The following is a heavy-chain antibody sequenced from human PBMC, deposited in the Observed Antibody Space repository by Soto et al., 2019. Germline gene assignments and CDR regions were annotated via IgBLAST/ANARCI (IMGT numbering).Heavy chain of an antibody. J-gene: IGHJ3*02. V-gene: IGHV1-18*01. CDR1: GYTFTIYG. Sequence: ASVKLSCTASGYTFTIYGISWVRQAPGQGLEWMGWISAYNGNTNYAQKLQGRVTMTTDTSTSTAYMELRSLRSDDTAVYYCGRDPSIAVAGPPDAFDIWGQGTMVTVSS. CDR2: ISAYNGNT. CDR3: GRDPSIAVAGPPDAFDI. D-gene: IGHD6-19*01.